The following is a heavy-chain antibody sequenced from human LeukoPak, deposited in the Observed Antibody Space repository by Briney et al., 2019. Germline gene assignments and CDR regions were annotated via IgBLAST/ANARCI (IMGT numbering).Heavy chain of an antibody. Sequence: SETLSLTCTVSGNSFGDYYWSWIRQPAGKGLEWIGRIYTSGSTNYNPSLKSRVTISVDTSKNQFSLKLSSVTAADTAVYYCARDYYGSGSYDYYYYMDVWGKGTTVTISS. CDR2: IYTSGST. CDR3: ARDYYGSGSYDYYYYMDV. D-gene: IGHD3-10*01. V-gene: IGHV4-4*07. J-gene: IGHJ6*03. CDR1: GNSFGDYY.